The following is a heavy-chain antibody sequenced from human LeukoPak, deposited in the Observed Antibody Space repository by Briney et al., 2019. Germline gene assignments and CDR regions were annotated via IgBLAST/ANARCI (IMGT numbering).Heavy chain of an antibody. D-gene: IGHD3-10*01. J-gene: IGHJ3*02. CDR1: GFTFSSYW. CDR3: ARAGKAFDI. V-gene: IGHV3-7*01. CDR2: IKQDGSEK. Sequence: GGSLRLSCAVSGFTFSSYWMSWVRQAPGKGLEWVANIKQDGSEKYYVDSVKGRFTISRDNAKNSLYLQMNSLRAEDTAVYYCARAGKAFDIWGQGTMVTVSS.